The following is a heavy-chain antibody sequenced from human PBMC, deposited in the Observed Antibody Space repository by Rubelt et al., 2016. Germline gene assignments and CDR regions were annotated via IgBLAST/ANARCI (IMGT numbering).Heavy chain of an antibody. CDR1: GGSFSGYY. Sequence: QVQLQQWGAGLLKPSETLSLTCAVYGGSFSGYYWSWIRQPPGKGLEWIGEINHSGSTNYNPSLKSRVTISVDTSKNQFSLKLSSVTAADTAVYYCARDAQGGLASYWGQGTLVTVSS. CDR3: ARDAQGGLASY. CDR2: INHSGST. D-gene: IGHD3-16*01. V-gene: IGHV4-34*01. J-gene: IGHJ4*02.